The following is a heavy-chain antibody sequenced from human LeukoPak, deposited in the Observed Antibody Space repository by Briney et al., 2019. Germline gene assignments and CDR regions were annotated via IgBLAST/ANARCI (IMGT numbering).Heavy chain of an antibody. CDR2: INSDGSST. Sequence: PGGSLRLSCAASGFTFSSYWMHWVRQAPGKGLVWVSRINSDGSSTSYADSVKGRFTISRDNAKNTLYLQMNSLRAEDTAVYYCAREVYCGGDSYSYYFDYWGQGTLVTVSS. CDR1: GFTFSSYW. J-gene: IGHJ4*02. D-gene: IGHD2-21*02. CDR3: AREVYCGGDSYSYYFDY. V-gene: IGHV3-74*01.